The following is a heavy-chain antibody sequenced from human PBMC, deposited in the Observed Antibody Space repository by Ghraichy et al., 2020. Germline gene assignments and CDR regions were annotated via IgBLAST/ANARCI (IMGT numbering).Heavy chain of an antibody. CDR2: IYDSGST. CDR3: ARQKRYYRLIDY. CDR1: GGSISSGGYY. Sequence: SETLSLTCTVSGGSISSGGYYWSWIRQHPGKGLEWIGYIYDSGSTYYNPSRKSRVTISVDTSKNQFSLKLSSVTAADTAVYYCARQKRYYRLIDYRGQGTLVTVSS. D-gene: IGHD3-10*01. J-gene: IGHJ4*02. V-gene: IGHV4-31*03.